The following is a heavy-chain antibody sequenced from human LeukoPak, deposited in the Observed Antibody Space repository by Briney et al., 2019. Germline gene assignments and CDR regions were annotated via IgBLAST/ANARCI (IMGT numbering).Heavy chain of an antibody. CDR3: VSTVVTIDL. V-gene: IGHV4-30-4*01. CDR1: GVSFSRGGYY. CDR2: IYYSGST. J-gene: IGHJ1*01. Sequence: SETESLLCTLSGVSFSRGGYYWTWIRQPPAKGLEWIGYIYYSGSTYYNPSLKSRVTISVDTSKNQFSLKLNSVTAADTAVYYCVSTVVTIDLWGQGSLVTVSS. D-gene: IGHD2-15*01.